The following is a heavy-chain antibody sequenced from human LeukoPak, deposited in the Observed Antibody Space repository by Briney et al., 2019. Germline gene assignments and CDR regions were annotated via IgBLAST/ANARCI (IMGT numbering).Heavy chain of an antibody. CDR2: IIPIFGSP. D-gene: IGHD3-22*01. CDR3: AGFFYDSSNDAFDV. J-gene: IGHJ3*01. V-gene: IGHV1-69*13. Sequence: GASVKVSCKASGGAFAFTSYAISWVRQAPGQGLEWMGGIIPIFGSPRYAQKFQGRVTITADESTRTVYMDLSSLRPEDTAVHYCAGFFYDSSNDAFDVWGQGTMVTVSS. CDR1: GGAFAFTSYA.